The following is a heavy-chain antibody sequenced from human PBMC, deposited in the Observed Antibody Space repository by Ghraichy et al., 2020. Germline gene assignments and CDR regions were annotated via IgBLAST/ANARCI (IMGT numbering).Heavy chain of an antibody. Sequence: SETLSLTCTVSGGSISSSSYYWGWIRQPPGKGLEWIGSIYYSGSTYYNPSLKSRVTISVDTSKNQFSLKLSSVTAADTAVYYCARRSPDFWSGYYIDYWGQGTLVTVSS. CDR2: IYYSGST. J-gene: IGHJ4*02. CDR3: ARRSPDFWSGYYIDY. V-gene: IGHV4-39*01. CDR1: GGSISSSSYY. D-gene: IGHD3-3*01.